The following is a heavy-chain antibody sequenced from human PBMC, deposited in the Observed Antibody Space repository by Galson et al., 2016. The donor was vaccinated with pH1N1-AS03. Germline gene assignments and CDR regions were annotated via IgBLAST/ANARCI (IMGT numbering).Heavy chain of an antibody. Sequence: SLRLSCAVSGFTLSAYWMYWFRQTPGKRPVWVSRISRDGSTREHADSVKGLFSVSRDNARNTLHLHMSNLRDDDTAVYYCVAYDWGRPDFWGQGTLVTVSS. CDR2: ISRDGSTR. CDR3: VAYDWGRPDF. CDR1: GFTLSAYW. D-gene: IGHD3-16*01. J-gene: IGHJ4*02. V-gene: IGHV3-74*03.